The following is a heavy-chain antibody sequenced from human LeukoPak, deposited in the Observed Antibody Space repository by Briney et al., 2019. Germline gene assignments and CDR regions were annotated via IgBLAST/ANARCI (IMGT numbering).Heavy chain of an antibody. CDR1: GFKFGDYF. J-gene: IGHJ4*02. CDR3: ATSRVFDY. Sequence: PGGSLRLSCAASGFKFGDYFMSWIRQSPEKGLQWVAFISTSSANIRYADFVKGRFTISRDNPKNSLYLQMHSLRTEDTAVYYCATSRVFDYWGQGDLVTVSS. V-gene: IGHV3-11*04. CDR2: ISTSSANI.